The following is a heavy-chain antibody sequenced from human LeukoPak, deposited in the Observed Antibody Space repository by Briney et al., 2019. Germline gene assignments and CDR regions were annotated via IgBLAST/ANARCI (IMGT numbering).Heavy chain of an antibody. J-gene: IGHJ5*02. CDR1: GYTFTSYY. CDR2: INPSGGST. CDR3: ARAPRYNWNDWWFDP. D-gene: IGHD1-20*01. V-gene: IGHV1-46*01. Sequence: ASVKVSCKASGYTFTSYYMHWVRQAPGQGLEWMGIINPSGGSTSYAQKFQGRVTMTRDTSTSTVYMGLSSLRSEDTAVYYCARAPRYNWNDWWFDPWGQGTLVTVSS.